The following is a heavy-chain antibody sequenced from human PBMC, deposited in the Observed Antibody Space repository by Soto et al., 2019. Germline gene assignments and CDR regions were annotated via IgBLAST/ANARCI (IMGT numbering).Heavy chain of an antibody. J-gene: IGHJ6*02. CDR2: IYYSGST. Sequence: PSETLSLTCTVSGGSISSGGYYWGWIRQHPGKGLEWIGYIYYSGSTYYNPSLKSRVTISVDTSKNQFSLKLSSVTAADTAVYYCARGRSSWDYYYYYGMDVWGQGATVTVSS. V-gene: IGHV4-31*02. CDR3: ARGRSSWDYYYYYGMDV. CDR1: GGSISSGGYY. D-gene: IGHD6-13*01.